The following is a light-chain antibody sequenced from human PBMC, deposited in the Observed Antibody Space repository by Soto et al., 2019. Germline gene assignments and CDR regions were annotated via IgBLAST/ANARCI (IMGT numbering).Light chain of an antibody. CDR3: QQYNTWPRT. CDR1: QSVSSSY. J-gene: IGKJ1*01. V-gene: IGKV3-20*01. CDR2: GAS. Sequence: EIVLTQSPCTLSLSPGERSTLSCISSQSVSSSYLAWYQQKRGQAPRLLIYGASSRATGIPDRFSGSGSGTEFTLTISSLQSEDSAVYYCQQYNTWPRTFGQGTKVDIK.